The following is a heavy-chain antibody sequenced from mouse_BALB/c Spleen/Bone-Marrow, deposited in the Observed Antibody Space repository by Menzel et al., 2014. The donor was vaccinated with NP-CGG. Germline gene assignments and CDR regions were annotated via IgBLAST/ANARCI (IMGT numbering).Heavy chain of an antibody. CDR1: GCTFTSYW. V-gene: IGHV1S41*01. Sequence: DLVKPGASVKLSCKASGCTFTSYWINWIKQRPGQGLEWIGRFAPGSGNTYYNEMFKGKATLTVDTPSSTAYIQLSSLSSEDSAVYFCARARSTVITTWYFDVWGAGTTVTVSS. D-gene: IGHD2-4*01. J-gene: IGHJ1*01. CDR2: FAPGSGNT. CDR3: ARARSTVITTWYFDV.